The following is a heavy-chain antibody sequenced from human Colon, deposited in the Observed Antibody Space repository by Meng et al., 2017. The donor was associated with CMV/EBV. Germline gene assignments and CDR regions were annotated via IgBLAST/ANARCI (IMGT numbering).Heavy chain of an antibody. CDR3: ARLSGGNQADTLDI. J-gene: IGHJ3*02. D-gene: IGHD1-14*01. Sequence: GSLRLSCTVSGGSIRTYYWSWIRQSPGKGLEWIACMYYSGSTSYNPSLNSRVTISIDTSKNQISLKLSSVTAADTAVYYCARLSGGNQADTLDIWGQGTMVTVSS. CDR2: MYYSGST. V-gene: IGHV4-59*01. CDR1: GGSIRTYY.